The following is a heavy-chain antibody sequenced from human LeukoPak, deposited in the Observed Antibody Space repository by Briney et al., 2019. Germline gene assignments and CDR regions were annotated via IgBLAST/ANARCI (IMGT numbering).Heavy chain of an antibody. D-gene: IGHD3-9*01. CDR1: GGSFSGFY. CDR3: ARWWGAKLRYFDWLTSRAFDY. CDR2: INHSGST. V-gene: IGHV4-34*01. Sequence: SETLSLTWAVYGGSFSGFYWSWIPQPPGKGLEWIGEINHSGSTNYNPSLKSRVTISVDTSKNQFALKLSSVTAADTGVYYCARWWGAKLRYFDWLTSRAFDYWGQGTLVTVSS. J-gene: IGHJ4*02.